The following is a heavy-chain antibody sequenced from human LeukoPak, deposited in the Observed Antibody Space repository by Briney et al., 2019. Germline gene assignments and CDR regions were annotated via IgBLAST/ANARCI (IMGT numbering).Heavy chain of an antibody. CDR3: ASTTVTTSVYYYYYYGMDV. CDR2: IWYDGSNK. J-gene: IGHJ6*02. CDR1: GFTFSSYG. D-gene: IGHD4-17*01. Sequence: PGRSLRLSCAASGFTFSSYGMHWVRQAPGKGLEWVAVIWYDGSNKYYADSVKGRFTISRDNSKNTLYLQMNCLRAEDTAVYYCASTTVTTSVYYYYYYGMDVWGQGTTVTVSS. V-gene: IGHV3-33*01.